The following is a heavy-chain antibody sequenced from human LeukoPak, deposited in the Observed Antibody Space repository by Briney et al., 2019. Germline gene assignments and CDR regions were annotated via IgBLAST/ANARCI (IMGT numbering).Heavy chain of an antibody. D-gene: IGHD5-12*01. CDR3: AKDKAPLYSGYDWDLDF. Sequence: GGSLRLSCAASGFTFHHYAIHWVRQVPGKGLEWVSGISWNSAYIGYADSVKGRFTISRDNAKNSVYLQMNSRRAEDTALYYCAKDKAPLYSGYDWDLDFWGQGTMVTVSS. J-gene: IGHJ4*02. CDR1: GFTFHHYA. CDR2: ISWNSAYI. V-gene: IGHV3-9*01.